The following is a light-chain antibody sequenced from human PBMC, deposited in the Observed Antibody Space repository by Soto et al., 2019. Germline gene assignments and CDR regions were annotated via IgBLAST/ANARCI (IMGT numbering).Light chain of an antibody. J-gene: IGKJ3*01. V-gene: IGKV3-20*01. CDR2: GIS. CDR3: QEYGSSPFT. CDR1: QSISSNY. Sequence: EIVLTQSPGTLSLSPGERATLSCRASQSISSNYLAWYQQKPGQAPRPLMYGISIRATGVPDRFSGSGSGTDFTLTIGRLEPEDFAVYYCQEYGSSPFTFGPGTKVDIK.